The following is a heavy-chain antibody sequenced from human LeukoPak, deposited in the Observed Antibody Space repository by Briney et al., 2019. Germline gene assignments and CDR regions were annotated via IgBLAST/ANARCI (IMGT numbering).Heavy chain of an antibody. CDR3: ARDTIAVAGPHYYYYYGMDV. D-gene: IGHD6-19*01. V-gene: IGHV1-2*02. CDR2: INPNSGGT. J-gene: IGHJ6*02. CDR1: GYTFTGYY. Sequence: ASVKVSCKASGYTFTGYYMHWVRQAPGQGLEWMGWINPNSGGTNYAQKFQGRVTMTRDTSISTAYMELSRLRSDDTAVYYRARDTIAVAGPHYYYYYGMDVWGQGTTVTVSS.